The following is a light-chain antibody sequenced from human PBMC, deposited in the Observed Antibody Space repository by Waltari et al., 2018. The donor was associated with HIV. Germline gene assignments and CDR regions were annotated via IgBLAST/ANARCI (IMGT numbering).Light chain of an antibody. Sequence: ENVLTQSPATLSLSPGERATLSCRASQNVSSYLAWYQQKPGQAPRLLIYGASNRATGIPDRFSGSGSGTDFTLKISRVEAEDVGVYYCMQGTHWPGSFGQGTKLEIK. V-gene: IGKV3-11*01. J-gene: IGKJ2*03. CDR3: MQGTHWPGS. CDR2: GAS. CDR1: QNVSSY.